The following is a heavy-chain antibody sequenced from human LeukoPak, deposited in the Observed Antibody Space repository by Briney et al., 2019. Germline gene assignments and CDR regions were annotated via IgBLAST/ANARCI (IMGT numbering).Heavy chain of an antibody. CDR2: IYYSGST. J-gene: IGHJ4*02. V-gene: IGHV4-39*07. CDR3: ARDLYYDILTGSPLGYFDY. D-gene: IGHD3-9*01. CDR1: GGSISSSSYY. Sequence: SETLSLTCTVSGGSISSSSYYWGWIRQPPGKGLEWIGSIYYSGSTYYNPSLKSRVTISVDTSKNQFSLKLSSVTAADTAVYYCARDLYYDILTGSPLGYFDYWGQGTLVTVSS.